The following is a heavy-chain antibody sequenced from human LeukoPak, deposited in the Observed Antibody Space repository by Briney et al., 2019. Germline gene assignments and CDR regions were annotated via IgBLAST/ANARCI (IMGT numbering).Heavy chain of an antibody. J-gene: IGHJ6*03. Sequence: SETLSLTCAVYGGSFSDYYWSWIRQPPGKGLEWIGEINHSGSTNYNPSLKSRVTISVDTSKNQFSLKVSSVTAADTAVYYCARNVPQKQWLVLDTFYYYYYMDVWGEGTTVTVSS. D-gene: IGHD6-19*01. V-gene: IGHV4-34*01. CDR3: ARNVPQKQWLVLDTFYYYYYMDV. CDR1: GGSFSDYY. CDR2: INHSGST.